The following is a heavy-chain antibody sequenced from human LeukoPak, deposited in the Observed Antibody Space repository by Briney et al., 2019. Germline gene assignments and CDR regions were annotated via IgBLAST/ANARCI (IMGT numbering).Heavy chain of an antibody. Sequence: GASVKVSCKASGGTFSSYAISWVRQAPGQGLEWMGGIIPIFGTANYAQKFQGRVTITADESTSTAYMELSSLRSEDTAVYYCARSNDSSGCSYFGYWGQGTLVTVSS. J-gene: IGHJ4*02. CDR3: ARSNDSSGCSYFGY. D-gene: IGHD3-22*01. CDR2: IIPIFGTA. CDR1: GGTFSSYA. V-gene: IGHV1-69*01.